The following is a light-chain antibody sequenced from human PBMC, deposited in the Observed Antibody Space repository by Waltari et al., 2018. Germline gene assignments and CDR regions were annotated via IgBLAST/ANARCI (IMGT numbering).Light chain of an antibody. CDR1: SLRS. V-gene: IGLV3-19*01. CDR3: NSRDSSGTQV. CDR2: GRN. Sequence: GQTVRIGCQGYSLRSYQQRPGRAPLLVMYGRNNRPSGIPDRFSGSSSGDTASLTISGAQADDEGDYYCNSRDSSGTQVFGGGTKLTVL. J-gene: IGLJ2*01.